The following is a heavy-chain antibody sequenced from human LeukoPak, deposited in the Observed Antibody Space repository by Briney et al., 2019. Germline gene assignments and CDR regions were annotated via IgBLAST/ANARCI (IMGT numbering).Heavy chain of an antibody. J-gene: IGHJ6*02. CDR2: INHSGST. V-gene: IGHV4-34*01. CDR3: ARYPDDYSSDYYYYGMDV. CDR1: GGSFSGYY. D-gene: IGHD4-4*01. Sequence: SETLSLTCAVYGGSFSGYYWSWIRQPPGKGLEWIGEINHSGSTNYNPSLKSRVTISVDTSKNQFSLKLSSVTAADTAVYYCARYPDDYSSDYYYYGMDVWGQGTTVTVSS.